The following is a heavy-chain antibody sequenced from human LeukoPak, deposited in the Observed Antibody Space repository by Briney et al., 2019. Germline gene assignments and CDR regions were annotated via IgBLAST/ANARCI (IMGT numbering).Heavy chain of an antibody. CDR1: GGSFSGYY. J-gene: IGHJ4*02. CDR2: INHSGST. Sequence: SETLSLTCAVYGGSFSGYYWSWIRQPPGKGLEWIGEINHSGSTNYNPSLKSRVTISVDTSKNQFSLKLSSVTAADTAVYYCAISGVDTAMVDFDYWGQGTLVTVSS. D-gene: IGHD5-18*01. V-gene: IGHV4-34*01. CDR3: AISGVDTAMVDFDY.